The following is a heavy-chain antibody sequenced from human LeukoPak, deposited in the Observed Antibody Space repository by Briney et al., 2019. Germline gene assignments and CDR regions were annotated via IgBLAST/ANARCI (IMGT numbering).Heavy chain of an antibody. V-gene: IGHV4-39*01. D-gene: IGHD3-16*01. Sequence: SETLSLTCTVSGGSISSSSYYWGWIRQPPGKGLEWIGSIYYSGSTYYNPSLKSRVTISVDTSKNQFSLKLSSVTAADTAVYYCARHGLMITFGGVIALWGQGTLVTVSS. CDR3: ARHGLMITFGGVIAL. J-gene: IGHJ5*02. CDR1: GGSISSSSYY. CDR2: IYYSGST.